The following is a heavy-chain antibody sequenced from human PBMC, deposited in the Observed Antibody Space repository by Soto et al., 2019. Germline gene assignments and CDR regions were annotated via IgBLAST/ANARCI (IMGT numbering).Heavy chain of an antibody. V-gene: IGHV1-69*13. Sequence: VKVSCKASGYTLTNFYIHWVRQAPGQGLEWMGGINPSFGTANYAQKFQGRVTITADESTSTAYMELSSLRSEDTAVYYCARDLRFLEWLSRTYYYGMDVWGQGTTVTVSS. D-gene: IGHD3-3*01. CDR3: ARDLRFLEWLSRTYYYGMDV. CDR2: INPSFGTA. J-gene: IGHJ6*02. CDR1: GYTLTNFY.